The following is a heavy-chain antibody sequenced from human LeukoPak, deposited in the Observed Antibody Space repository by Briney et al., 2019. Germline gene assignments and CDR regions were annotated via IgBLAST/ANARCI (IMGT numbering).Heavy chain of an antibody. V-gene: IGHV3-7*03. CDR1: GFTFSSYW. CDR3: ARVIVVVVAAIGYFDY. D-gene: IGHD2-15*01. J-gene: IGHJ4*02. Sequence: GGSLRLSCAASGFTFSSYWMSWVRQAPGKGLEWVANIKQDGSEKYYVDSVKGRFTISRDNARNSLYLQMNSLRAEDTAVYYCARVIVVVVAAIGYFDYWGQGTLVTVSS. CDR2: IKQDGSEK.